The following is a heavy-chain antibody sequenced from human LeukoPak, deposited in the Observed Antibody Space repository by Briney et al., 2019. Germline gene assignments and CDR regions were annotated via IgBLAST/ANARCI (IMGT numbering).Heavy chain of an antibody. CDR2: INPSGGST. J-gene: IGHJ4*02. CDR3: ARDSVDGLFDY. CDR1: GYTFTSYY. Sequence: ASVKVSCKSSGYTFTSYYMHWVRQAPGQGLEWMGIINPSGGSTSYAQKFQGRVTMTRDTSTSTVYMELSSLRSEDTAVYYCARDSVDGLFDYWGQGTLVTVSS. V-gene: IGHV1-46*01. D-gene: IGHD3-9*01.